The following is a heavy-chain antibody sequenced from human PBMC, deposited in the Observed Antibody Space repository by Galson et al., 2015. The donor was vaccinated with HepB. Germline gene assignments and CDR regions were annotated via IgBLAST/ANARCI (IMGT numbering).Heavy chain of an antibody. CDR3: ARDLTGAAIADF. V-gene: IGHV3-33*01. CDR1: GFTFRKYG. Sequence: SLRLSCAATGFTFRKYGMQWVRQAPGKGLEWVALIWFDGSNKYYAESVRGRFTISRDNSRNTLHLHMNNLSPADAAVYYCARDLTGAAIADFWGQGTLVAVSS. CDR2: IWFDGSNK. D-gene: IGHD2-21*01. J-gene: IGHJ4*02.